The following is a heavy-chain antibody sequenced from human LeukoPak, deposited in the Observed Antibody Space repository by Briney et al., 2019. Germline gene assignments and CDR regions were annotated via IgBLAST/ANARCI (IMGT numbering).Heavy chain of an antibody. CDR3: ARGDRQHLMVYTTTGLFDY. Sequence: PGGSLRLSCTASGFTFGDYAMSWIRQSPGKGLEWIGEINHSGSTNYNPSLKSRVTISIDTSKNQFSLKLSSVTAADTAVYYCARGDRQHLMVYTTTGLFDYWGQGTLVTVSS. J-gene: IGHJ4*02. V-gene: IGHV4-34*01. CDR2: INHSGST. D-gene: IGHD2-8*01. CDR1: GFTFGDYA.